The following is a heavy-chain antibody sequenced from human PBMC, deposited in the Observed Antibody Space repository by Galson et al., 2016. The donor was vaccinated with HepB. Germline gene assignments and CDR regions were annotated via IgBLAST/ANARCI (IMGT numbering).Heavy chain of an antibody. CDR1: GITVTTNY. D-gene: IGHD5-24*01. V-gene: IGHV3-53*01. J-gene: IGHJ5*02. Sequence: SLRLSCAASGITVTTNYISWVRQAPGKGLEWVAILYSGGTTVYADFVRGRFTISRDDSKNTVHLQMNSLRVEDTAMYFCASAPTITTIWGSWGQGTLVTVSS. CDR2: LYSGGTT. CDR3: ASAPTITTIWGS.